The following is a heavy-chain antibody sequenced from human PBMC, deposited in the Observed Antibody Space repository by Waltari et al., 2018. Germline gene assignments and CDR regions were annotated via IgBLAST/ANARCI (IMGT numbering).Heavy chain of an antibody. CDR1: GGSISGFY. Sequence: QVQLQESGPSLLKHSETLSLICTVSGGSISGFYWSWVRQLPGKGLDWIGYIYYTGSTKFNPSLKSRVTMSVDTSKNQFSLKLSSVTAADTAFYYCARGGGGDWEWFDPWGQGTLVTVSS. CDR2: IYYTGST. J-gene: IGHJ5*02. D-gene: IGHD2-21*02. V-gene: IGHV4-59*01. CDR3: ARGGGGDWEWFDP.